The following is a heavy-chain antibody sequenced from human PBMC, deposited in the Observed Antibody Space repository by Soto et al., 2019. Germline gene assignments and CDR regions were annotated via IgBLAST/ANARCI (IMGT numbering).Heavy chain of an antibody. CDR3: ARGEDIVVVPAAASTYYYYYGMDV. V-gene: IGHV1-2*02. Sequence: ASVKVSCKASGYTFTGYYMHWVLQAPGQGLAWMGWINPNSGGTNYAQKFQGRVTMTRDTSISTAYMELSRLRSDDTAVYYCARGEDIVVVPAAASTYYYYYGMDVWGQGTTVTVSS. CDR2: INPNSGGT. CDR1: GYTFTGYY. J-gene: IGHJ6*02. D-gene: IGHD2-2*01.